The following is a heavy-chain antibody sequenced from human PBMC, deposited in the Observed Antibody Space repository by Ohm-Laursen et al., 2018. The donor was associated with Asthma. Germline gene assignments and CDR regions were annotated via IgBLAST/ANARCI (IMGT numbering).Heavy chain of an antibody. CDR2: IFHSGST. CDR1: GGSISSGNLY. V-gene: IGHV4-30-4*01. Sequence: SQTLSLTCTVSGGSISSGNLYWSWVRQAPGKGLEWIGYIFHSGSTYYTPSLKSRVTISVDTSKNQFSLNLTSVTAADTAVYYCARAYYDILTGYSRPYYFDYWGQGTLVTVSS. J-gene: IGHJ4*02. CDR3: ARAYYDILTGYSRPYYFDY. D-gene: IGHD3-9*01.